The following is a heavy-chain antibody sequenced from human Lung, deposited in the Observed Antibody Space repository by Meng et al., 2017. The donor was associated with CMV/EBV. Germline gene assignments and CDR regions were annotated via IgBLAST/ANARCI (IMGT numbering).Heavy chain of an antibody. CDR2: IYHSGST. J-gene: IGHJ4*02. D-gene: IGHD6-19*01. CDR1: GGSISSSNW. CDR3: ASFPPPGKQWLVTDY. V-gene: IGHV4-4*02. Sequence: QWQPEQSGAGMGKALGTLSLTCGVSGGSISSSNWWSWVRQPPGKGLEWIGEIYHSGSTNYNPSLKSRVTISVDKSKNQFSLKLSSVTAADTAVYYCASFPPPGKQWLVTDYWGQGTLVTVSS.